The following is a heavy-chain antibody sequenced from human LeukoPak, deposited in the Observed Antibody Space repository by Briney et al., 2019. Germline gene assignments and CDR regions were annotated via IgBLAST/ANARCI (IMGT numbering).Heavy chain of an antibody. CDR3: ARHVVYCSSTSCYRHNAFDI. D-gene: IGHD2-2*01. V-gene: IGHV5-10-1*01. CDR2: IDPSDSYT. J-gene: IGHJ3*02. CDR1: GYSFTSYW. Sequence: GESLKISCKGSGYSFTSYWISWVRQMPGKGLEWMGRIDPSDSYTNYSPSFQGHVTISADRSISTAYLQWSSLKASDTAMYYCARHVVYCSSTSCYRHNAFDIWGQGTMVTVSS.